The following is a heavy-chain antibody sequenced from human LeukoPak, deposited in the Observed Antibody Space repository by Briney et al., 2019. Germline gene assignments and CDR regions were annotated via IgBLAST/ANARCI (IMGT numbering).Heavy chain of an antibody. V-gene: IGHV4-39*01. CDR2: IYYSGST. D-gene: IGHD5-18*01. CDR3: ARHLGGLFQLYDY. CDR1: GGSISSSSYY. Sequence: SETLSLTCTVSGGSISSSSYYWGWIRQPPGKGLEWIGSIYYSGSTYYNPSLKSRVTISVDTSKNQFSLKLSSVTAADTAVYYCARHLGGLFQLYDYWGQGTLVTVSS. J-gene: IGHJ4*02.